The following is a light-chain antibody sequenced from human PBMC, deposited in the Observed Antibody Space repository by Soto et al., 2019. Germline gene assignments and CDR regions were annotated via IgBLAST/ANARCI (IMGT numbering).Light chain of an antibody. CDR3: MKALKPQPT. V-gene: IGKV2-28*01. CDR2: LGS. Sequence: DIVMTQSPLSLPVTPGEPASISCRSSQSLLHSNGYNYLDWYLQKPGQSPQLLIYLGSNRASGVLDSLSGIESVTYFTLKIRRGKAKVFGVYYCMKALKPQPTFGGGPKVELK. J-gene: IGKJ4*01. CDR1: QSLLHSNGYNY.